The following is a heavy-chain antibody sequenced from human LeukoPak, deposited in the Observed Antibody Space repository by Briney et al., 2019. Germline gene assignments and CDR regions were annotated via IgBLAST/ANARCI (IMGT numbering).Heavy chain of an antibody. CDR3: ARSSRYSSSWYEYYFDY. CDR2: INHSGST. CDR1: GGSFSGYY. V-gene: IGHV4-34*01. Sequence: SETLSLTCAVYGGSFSGYYWSWIRQPPGKGLEWIGEINHSGSTNYNPSLKSRVTISVDTSKNQFSLKLSSVTAADTAVYYCARSSRYSSSWYEYYFDYWGQGTLVTVSS. D-gene: IGHD6-13*01. J-gene: IGHJ4*02.